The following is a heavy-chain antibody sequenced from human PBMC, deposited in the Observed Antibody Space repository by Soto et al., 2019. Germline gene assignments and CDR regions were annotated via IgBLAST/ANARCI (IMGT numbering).Heavy chain of an antibody. Sequence: PSETLSLTCAVYGGSFSGYYWSWIRQPPGKGLEWIGEINHSGSTNYNPSLKSRVTISVDTSKNQFSLKLSSVTAADTAVYYCARGHYDILTGYYGAFDIWGQGTMVTVSS. J-gene: IGHJ3*02. CDR3: ARGHYDILTGYYGAFDI. CDR1: GGSFSGYY. V-gene: IGHV4-34*01. D-gene: IGHD3-9*01. CDR2: INHSGST.